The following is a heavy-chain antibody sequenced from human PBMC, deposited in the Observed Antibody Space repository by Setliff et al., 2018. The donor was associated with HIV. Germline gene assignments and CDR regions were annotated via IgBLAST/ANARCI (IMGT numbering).Heavy chain of an antibody. CDR1: GHTFTAYF. Sequence: GASVKVSCKASGHTFTAYFMHWVRQAPGQGLEWMGRINPNSGGTNYAQKFQGRVTMTRDKSITTAYMELSRLRSDDTDVYYCASKVHCTNGVCLDAFDIWGQGTMVTVSS. CDR2: INPNSGGT. V-gene: IGHV1-2*05. CDR3: ASKVHCTNGVCLDAFDI. D-gene: IGHD2-8*01. J-gene: IGHJ3*02.